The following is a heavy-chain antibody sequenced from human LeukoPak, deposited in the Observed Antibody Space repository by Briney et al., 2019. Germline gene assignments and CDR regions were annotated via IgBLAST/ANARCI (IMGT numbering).Heavy chain of an antibody. V-gene: IGHV3-23*01. CDR3: AKEMALGIAVAGFFDL. CDR1: GFTFSNYA. J-gene: IGHJ4*02. D-gene: IGHD6-19*01. CDR2: ISASGGGS. Sequence: GGSLRLSCAASGFTFSNYAINWVRQAPGKGLEWVSAISASGGGSYYADSVRDRFTISRDNSKNMLYLKMSSLRAEDTAVYYCAKEMALGIAVAGFFDLWGQGTLVTVSS.